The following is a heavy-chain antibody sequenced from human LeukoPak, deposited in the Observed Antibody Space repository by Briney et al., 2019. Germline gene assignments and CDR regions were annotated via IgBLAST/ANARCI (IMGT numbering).Heavy chain of an antibody. J-gene: IGHJ4*02. V-gene: IGHV3-15*01. CDR2: IKSKTDGGTT. D-gene: IGHD2-21*02. CDR3: TTGEHIVVVTALDY. CDR1: EFTFSNAW. Sequence: GGSLRLSCAASEFTFSNAWMSWVRQAPGKGLEWVGRIKSKTDGGTTDYAAPVKGRFTISRDDSKNTLYLQMNSLKTEDTAVYYCTTGEHIVVVTALDYWGQGTLVTVSS.